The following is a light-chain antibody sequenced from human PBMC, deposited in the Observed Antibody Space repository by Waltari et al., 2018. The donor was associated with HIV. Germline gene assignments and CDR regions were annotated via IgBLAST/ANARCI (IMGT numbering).Light chain of an antibody. Sequence: DIVLKPSPATLSFSPGARATVSCRARQSVGRYLAWYQQKPGQSPRILIYDASNRATGIPVRFSGSGSGTDFTLTISSLEPEDFALYYCQQRTNWPPYSFGQGTKLEIK. CDR1: QSVGRY. V-gene: IGKV3-11*01. CDR3: QQRTNWPPYS. J-gene: IGKJ2*03. CDR2: DAS.